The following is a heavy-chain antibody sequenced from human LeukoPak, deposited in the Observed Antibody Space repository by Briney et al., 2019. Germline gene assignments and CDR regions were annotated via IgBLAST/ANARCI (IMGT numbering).Heavy chain of an antibody. V-gene: IGHV4-59*01. Sequence: SETLSLTCTVSGGSISSYYWSWIRQPPGRGLEWLGYIYYSGSTNYNPSLKSRVTISVDTSKNQFSLKLSSVTAADTAVYYCAREATMAGSFDYWGQGTLVTVSS. CDR1: GGSISSYY. J-gene: IGHJ4*02. CDR3: AREATMAGSFDY. D-gene: IGHD6-19*01. CDR2: IYYSGST.